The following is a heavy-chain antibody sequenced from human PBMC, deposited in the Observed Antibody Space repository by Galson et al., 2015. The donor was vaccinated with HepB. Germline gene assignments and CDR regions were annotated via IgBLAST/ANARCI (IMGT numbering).Heavy chain of an antibody. CDR1: GLTVSSHY. V-gene: IGHV3-53*04. J-gene: IGHJ3*02. D-gene: IGHD5-12*01. CDR2: LNSDGST. CDR3: AKVATTPVWAFDI. Sequence: SLRLSCAVSGLTVSSHYMTWVRQAPGKGLEWVSVLNSDGSTYYADSVKGRFTISRHNSWNTLYLQMNSLTTEDTAVNYCAKVATTPVWAFDIWGQGTMVTVSS.